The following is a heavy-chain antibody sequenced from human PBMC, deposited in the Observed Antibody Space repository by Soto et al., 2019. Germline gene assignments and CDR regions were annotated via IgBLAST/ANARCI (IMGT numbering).Heavy chain of an antibody. V-gene: IGHV3-33*01. CDR3: ARDRGSDDPIDY. J-gene: IGHJ4*02. D-gene: IGHD3-10*01. CDR2: IWHDGMNK. CDR1: GFTFSSYG. Sequence: QVQLVESGGGVVQPERSLTLSCAAYGFTFSSYGMHWVRQAPGKGLEWVAVIWHDGMNKYYADSVRGRFTISRDNSKNTLYLQINSLRAEDTAVYYFARDRGSDDPIDYWGQGTLGTVSS.